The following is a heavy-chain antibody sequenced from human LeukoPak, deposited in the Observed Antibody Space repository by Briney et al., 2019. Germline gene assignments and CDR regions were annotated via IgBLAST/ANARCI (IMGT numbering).Heavy chain of an antibody. Sequence: QTGGSLRLSCAASGFTFSTYGMHWVRQAPGKGLEWVAVIWYDGSNKYYADSVKGRFTISRDNSKNTLYLQMNSLRAEDTAVYYCARDLEPTIFGVVIGYYYGMDVWGQGTTVTVSS. J-gene: IGHJ6*02. D-gene: IGHD3-3*01. V-gene: IGHV3-33*08. CDR3: ARDLEPTIFGVVIGYYYGMDV. CDR2: IWYDGSNK. CDR1: GFTFSTYG.